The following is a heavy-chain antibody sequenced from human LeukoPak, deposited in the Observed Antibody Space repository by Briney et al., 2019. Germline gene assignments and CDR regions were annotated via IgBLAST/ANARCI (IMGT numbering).Heavy chain of an antibody. J-gene: IGHJ5*02. Sequence: ASVKVSCKASGYTFTGYYLHWVRQAPGQGLEWMGWIYPKTGGTSYAQKFQGRVTMTRDTSISTAYMELIGLRSDDTAVYYCAGPWDQVGFDPWGQGTLVSVSS. CDR2: IYPKTGGT. D-gene: IGHD1-26*01. CDR3: AGPWDQVGFDP. CDR1: GYTFTGYY. V-gene: IGHV1-2*02.